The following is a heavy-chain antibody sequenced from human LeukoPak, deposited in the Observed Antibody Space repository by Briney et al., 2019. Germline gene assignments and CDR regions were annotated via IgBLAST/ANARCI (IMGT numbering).Heavy chain of an antibody. V-gene: IGHV3-74*01. CDR2: INSDGSST. Sequence: GGSLRLSCAASGFTFSGYWMHWVRQAPGKGLVWVSRINSDGSSTSYADSVKGRFTISRDNAKNTLYLQMDSLRAEDTAVYYCARAEKSAYTAHNWFDPWGQGTLVTVSS. CDR1: GFTFSGYW. J-gene: IGHJ5*02. D-gene: IGHD4-11*01. CDR3: ARAEKSAYTAHNWFDP.